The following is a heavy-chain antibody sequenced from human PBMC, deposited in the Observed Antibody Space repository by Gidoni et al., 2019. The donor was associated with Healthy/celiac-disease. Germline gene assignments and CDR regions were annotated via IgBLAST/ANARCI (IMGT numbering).Heavy chain of an antibody. CDR3: ARDSKGGMDV. D-gene: IGHD2-2*01. Sequence: QVQLQESGPVLVTPSQTLSLTCTVSGGSISSGSYYWSWIRQPAGKGLEWIGRIYTSGSTNYNPSLKSRVTISVDTSKNQFSLKLSSVTAADTAVYYCARDSKGGMDVWGQGTTVTVSS. CDR2: IYTSGST. J-gene: IGHJ6*02. CDR1: GGSISSGSYY. V-gene: IGHV4-61*02.